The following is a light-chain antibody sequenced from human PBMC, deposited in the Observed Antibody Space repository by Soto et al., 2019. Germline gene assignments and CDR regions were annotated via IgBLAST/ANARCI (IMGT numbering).Light chain of an antibody. CDR1: QSIASN. V-gene: IGKV3-15*01. J-gene: IGKJ3*01. Sequence: LVVTQSPATLSVSPGEGATLTCRASQSIASNLAWYQQKPGQAPRLLIYGASTRATGLPARFSGRWSGTEFTLTISSLQSEDFAVYYCQQYNDWPLFSFGPGTKVNIK. CDR3: QQYNDWPLFS. CDR2: GAS.